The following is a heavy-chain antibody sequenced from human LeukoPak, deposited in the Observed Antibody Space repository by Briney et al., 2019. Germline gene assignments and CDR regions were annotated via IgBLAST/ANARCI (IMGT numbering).Heavy chain of an antibody. CDR3: AKDTHSSVVRGGGSDY. V-gene: IGHV3-9*01. D-gene: IGHD3-10*01. J-gene: IGHJ4*02. CDR2: ISWNSGSI. Sequence: GGSLRLSCAASGFTFDDYAMHWVRQAPGKGLEWVSGISWNSGSIGYADSVKGRFTISRDNAKNSLYLQMNSLRAEDTALYYCAKDTHSSVVRGGGSDYWGQGTLVTVSS. CDR1: GFTFDDYA.